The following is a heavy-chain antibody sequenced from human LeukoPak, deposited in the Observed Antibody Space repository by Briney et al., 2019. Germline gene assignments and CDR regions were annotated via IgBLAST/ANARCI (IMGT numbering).Heavy chain of an antibody. J-gene: IGHJ4*02. V-gene: IGHV1-2*02. Sequence: ASVKVSRKASGYTFTGYYMHWVRLVPGQGLGRMGWIIPNSGGTKYGQKFQGRVTMTRDTSIRTAYMELSNLESDDTAVYYCAREVVEVLWFGEPYAAGYFDYWGQGTLVTVSS. CDR2: IIPNSGGT. D-gene: IGHD3-10*01. CDR1: GYTFTGYY. CDR3: AREVVEVLWFGEPYAAGYFDY.